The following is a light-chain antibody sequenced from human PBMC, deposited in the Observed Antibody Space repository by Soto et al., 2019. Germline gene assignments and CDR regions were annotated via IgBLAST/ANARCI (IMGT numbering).Light chain of an antibody. CDR3: QSYDISLHNYV. CDR2: TNN. CDR1: SSDIGAGYA. J-gene: IGLJ1*01. V-gene: IGLV1-40*01. Sequence: QSVLTQPPSVSGAPGQRVTISCTGSSSDIGAGYAVHWYQQLPGAAPKLVIYTNNNWPSGVPDRFSGSRSGTSASLAITGLQAEDEADYYCQSYDISLHNYVFGTGTKVTVL.